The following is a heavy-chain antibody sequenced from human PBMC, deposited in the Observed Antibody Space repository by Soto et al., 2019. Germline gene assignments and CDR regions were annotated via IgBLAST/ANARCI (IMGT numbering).Heavy chain of an antibody. V-gene: IGHV2-26*01. J-gene: IGHJ5*02. CDR1: GFSLSNARMS. Sequence: QVTLKESGPVLVKPTETLTLTCTVSGFSLSNARMSVSWIRQPPGKALEWLAHIFSNDEKSYSTSLKSRLTISKDTSKSQVVLTMTNMDPVDTATYYCARIYDSSGYYYWFDPWGQGTLVTVSS. CDR2: IFSNDEK. CDR3: ARIYDSSGYYYWFDP. D-gene: IGHD3-22*01.